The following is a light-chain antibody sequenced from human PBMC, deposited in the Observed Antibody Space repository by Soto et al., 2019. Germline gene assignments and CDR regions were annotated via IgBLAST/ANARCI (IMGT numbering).Light chain of an antibody. CDR2: DAS. CDR1: QSVSSY. V-gene: IGKV3-11*01. CDR3: QQRSNWPLT. J-gene: IGKJ4*01. Sequence: EIMLTHAPGTLSLSQGERATLSCRASQSVSSYLAWYQQKPGQAPRLLIYDASNRATGIPARFSGSGSGTDFTLTISSLEPEDVAVYYCQQRSNWPLTFGGGTKVDIK.